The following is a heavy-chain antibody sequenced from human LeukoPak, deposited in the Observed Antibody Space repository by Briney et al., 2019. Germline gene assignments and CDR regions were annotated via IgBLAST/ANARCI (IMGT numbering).Heavy chain of an antibody. Sequence: PSETLSLTCTVAGGSISSSSYYWGWIRQPPGKGLEWIASIHYSGSTYYNPSLKSRVTISVDTSKNQFSLKLSSVPAAHPALYYCARDRSRYCGAECFGFDYWGQGTLVTVSS. CDR3: ARDRSRYCGAECFGFDY. J-gene: IGHJ4*02. CDR2: IHYSGST. D-gene: IGHD2-21*01. CDR1: GGSISSSSYY. V-gene: IGHV4-39*07.